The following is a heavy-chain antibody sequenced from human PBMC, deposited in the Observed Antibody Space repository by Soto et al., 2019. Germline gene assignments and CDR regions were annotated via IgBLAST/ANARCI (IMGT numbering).Heavy chain of an antibody. CDR1: GGSISSSSYY. J-gene: IGHJ4*02. Sequence: KPSETLSLTCTVSGGSISSSSYYWGWIRQSPGKGLEWIGSIYYSGSTYYNPSLKSRVTISVDTSKNQFSLKLSSVTAADTAVYYCHLFGELLNLFDYWGQGTLVTVSS. D-gene: IGHD3-10*02. V-gene: IGHV4-39*01. CDR2: IYYSGST. CDR3: HLFGELLNLFDY.